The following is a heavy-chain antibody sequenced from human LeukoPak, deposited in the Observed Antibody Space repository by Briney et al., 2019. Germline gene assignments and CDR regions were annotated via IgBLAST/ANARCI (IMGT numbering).Heavy chain of an antibody. D-gene: IGHD6-19*01. V-gene: IGHV3-48*01. CDR1: GFTFSSYS. J-gene: IGHJ3*02. CDR2: ISSSSSTI. Sequence: AGGSLRLSCAASGFTFSSYSMNWVRQAPGKGLEWVSYISSSSSTIYYADSVKGRFTISRDNAKNSLYLQMNSLRAEDTAVYYCARGAVAGPGGDRYGSPDAFDIWGQGTMVTVSS. CDR3: ARGAVAGPGGDRYGSPDAFDI.